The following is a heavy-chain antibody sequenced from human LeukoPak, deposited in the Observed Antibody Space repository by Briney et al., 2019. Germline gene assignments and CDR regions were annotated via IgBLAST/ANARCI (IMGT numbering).Heavy chain of an antibody. D-gene: IGHD2-15*01. Sequence: SVKVSCKASGGTFSSYAISWVRQAPGQGLEWMGGIIPIFGTANYAQKFQGRVTITTDESTSTAYMELSSLRSEDTAVCYCARKYCSGGSCYSGFDYWGQGTLVTVSS. CDR1: GGTFSSYA. CDR2: IIPIFGTA. V-gene: IGHV1-69*05. J-gene: IGHJ4*02. CDR3: ARKYCSGGSCYSGFDY.